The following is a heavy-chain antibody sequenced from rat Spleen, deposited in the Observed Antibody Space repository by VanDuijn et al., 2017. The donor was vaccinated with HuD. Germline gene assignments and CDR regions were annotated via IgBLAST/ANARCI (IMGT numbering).Heavy chain of an antibody. Sequence: EVQLVESGGGLVQPGGSLKLSCVASGITFTNYWMTWIRQAPGKGLEWIASISTGGGNTYYRDSVKGRFTISRDIAKSILFLEMDSLRSEDTATYYCARPTEGIAWFVYWGQGTLVTVSS. CDR1: GITFTNYW. D-gene: IGHD1-11*01. CDR3: ARPTEGIAWFVY. CDR2: ISTGGGNT. J-gene: IGHJ3*01. V-gene: IGHV5-31*01.